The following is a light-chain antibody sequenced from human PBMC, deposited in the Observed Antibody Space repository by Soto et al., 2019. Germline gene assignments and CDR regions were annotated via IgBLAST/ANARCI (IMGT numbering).Light chain of an antibody. CDR1: QSISSW. Sequence: DIQMTQSPSTLSASVGDRVTITCRASQSISSWLAWYQQKPGRLPRLLIYRASTLESGVPSRFSGSGSGTEFTLTISSLQPDDFATYYCHQYGTYLWTFGQGTKVDIK. J-gene: IGKJ1*01. CDR3: HQYGTYLWT. CDR2: RAS. V-gene: IGKV1-5*03.